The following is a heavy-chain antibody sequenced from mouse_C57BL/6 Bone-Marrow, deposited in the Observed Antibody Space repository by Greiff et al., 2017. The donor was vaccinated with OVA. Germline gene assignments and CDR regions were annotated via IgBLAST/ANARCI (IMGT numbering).Heavy chain of an antibody. CDR1: GYTFTSYW. D-gene: IGHD1-1*01. V-gene: IGHV1-69*01. CDR3: AIITTVVARYFDV. CDR2: IDPSDSYT. J-gene: IGHJ1*03. Sequence: QVQLKQSGAELVMPGASVKLSCKASGYTFTSYWMHWVKQRPGQGLEWIGEIDPSDSYTNYNQKFKGKSTLTVDKSSSTAYMQLSSLTSEDSAVYYCAIITTVVARYFDVWGTGTTVTVSS.